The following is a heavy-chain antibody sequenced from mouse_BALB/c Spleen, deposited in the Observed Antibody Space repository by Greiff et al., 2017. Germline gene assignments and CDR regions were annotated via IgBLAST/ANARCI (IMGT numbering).Heavy chain of an antibody. D-gene: IGHD1-1*01. CDR2: IRNKANGYTT. J-gene: IGHJ3*01. V-gene: IGHV7-3*02. CDR1: GFTFTDYY. Sequence: EVQLVESGGGLVQPGGSLRLSCATSGFTFTDYYMSWVRQPPGKALEWLGFIRNKANGYTTEYSASVKGRFTISRDNSQSILYLQMNTLRAEDSATYYCARGAVVAVDYWGQGTLVTVSA. CDR3: ARGAVVAVDY.